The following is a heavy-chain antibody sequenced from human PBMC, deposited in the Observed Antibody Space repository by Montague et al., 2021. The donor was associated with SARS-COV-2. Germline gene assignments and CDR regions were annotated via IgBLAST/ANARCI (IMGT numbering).Heavy chain of an antibody. CDR1: GGSMSGYY. CDR2: VHYTGST. J-gene: IGHJ4*02. Sequence: SETLSLTCEVSGGSMSGYYWTWIRQSPGKGLEWIGYVHYTGSTKYNPSLKTRVTLTLDTPKNHFSLKLSSVTAADTAVYYCARAQNTCFIANCVNYFEVWGLGALVTVSS. D-gene: IGHD1-1*01. V-gene: IGHV4-59*01. CDR3: ARAQNTCFIANCVNYFEV.